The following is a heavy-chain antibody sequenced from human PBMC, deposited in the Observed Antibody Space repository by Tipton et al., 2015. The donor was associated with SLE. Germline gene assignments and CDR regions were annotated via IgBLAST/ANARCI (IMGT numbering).Heavy chain of an antibody. J-gene: IGHJ4*02. Sequence: TLSLTCTVSGGSISSYYWSWIRQPPGKGLEWIGYIYYSGSTNYNPSLKSRVTISVDTSKNQFSLKLSSVTAADTAVYYCARQVGATKDFDYWGQGTLVTVSS. V-gene: IGHV4-59*08. CDR1: GGSISSYY. D-gene: IGHD1-26*01. CDR2: IYYSGST. CDR3: ARQVGATKDFDY.